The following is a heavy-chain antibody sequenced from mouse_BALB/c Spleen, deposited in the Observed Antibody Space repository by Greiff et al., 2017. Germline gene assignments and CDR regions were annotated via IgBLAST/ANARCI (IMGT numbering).Heavy chain of an antibody. CDR2: IWGDGST. D-gene: IGHD2-2*01. V-gene: IGHV2-6-7*01. CDR3: ARDHGYVYAMDY. Sequence: QVQLKESGPGLVAPSQSLSITCTPSGFSLTRYGVNWVRQPPGKGLEWLGMIWGDGSTDYNSALKSRLSISKDNSKSQVFLKMNSLQTDDTARYYCARDHGYVYAMDYWGQGTSVTVSS. CDR1: GFSLTRYG. J-gene: IGHJ4*01.